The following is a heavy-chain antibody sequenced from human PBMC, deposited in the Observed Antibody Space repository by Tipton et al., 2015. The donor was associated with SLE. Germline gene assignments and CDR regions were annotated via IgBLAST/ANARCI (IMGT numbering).Heavy chain of an antibody. CDR2: IITLFCSP. J-gene: IGHJ6*03. Sequence: QVQLVQSGAEVKRPGASVKVSCRASGYDFDRYGVSWMRQAPGQGLEWMGGIITLFCSPNYAQKFQVRVTISTDESTTTAYMELSSLRSDDAAVYYCARGGVSSGSYPDYNYYHHMDVWGKGTTVTFSS. V-gene: IGHV1-69*01. D-gene: IGHD3-22*01. CDR1: GYDFDRYG. CDR3: ARGGVSSGSYPDYNYYHHMDV.